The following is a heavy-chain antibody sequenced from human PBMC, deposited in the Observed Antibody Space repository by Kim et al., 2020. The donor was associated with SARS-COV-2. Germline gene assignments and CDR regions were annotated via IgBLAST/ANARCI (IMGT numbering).Heavy chain of an antibody. Sequence: VDSVKGRFTLPRDNAKNSLYLQMNSLRAEDTAVYYCARDRAPGISSSGGYWGQGTLVTVSS. CDR3: ARDRAPGISSSGGY. V-gene: IGHV3-7*01. D-gene: IGHD6-6*01. J-gene: IGHJ4*02.